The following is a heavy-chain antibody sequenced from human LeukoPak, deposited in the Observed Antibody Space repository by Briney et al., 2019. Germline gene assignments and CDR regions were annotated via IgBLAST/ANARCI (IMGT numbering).Heavy chain of an antibody. CDR1: GYIFIDYY. J-gene: IGHJ4*02. CDR3: ARDKWLRDY. D-gene: IGHD5-12*01. CDR2: INPNSGDT. V-gene: IGHV1-2*02. Sequence: ASVKVSSKASGYIFIDYYLHWVRQAPGQGLQWMGRINPNSGDTNYAQNFQGRVTMTRDTSISTAYMELSRLGSDDTAVYFCARDKWLRDYWGQGTLVTVSS.